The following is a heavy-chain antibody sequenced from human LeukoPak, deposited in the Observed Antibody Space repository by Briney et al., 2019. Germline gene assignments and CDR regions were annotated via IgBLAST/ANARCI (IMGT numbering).Heavy chain of an antibody. CDR2: ISSSSSYI. D-gene: IGHD3-10*01. V-gene: IGHV3-21*01. J-gene: IGHJ4*02. CDR1: GFTFSSYS. Sequence: GGSLRLSCAASGFTFSSYSMNWLRQAPGKGLEWVSSISSSSSYIYYADSVKGRFTISRDNAKNSLYLQMNSLRAEDTAVYYCAWGYYGSGSYYNSPYYFDYWGQGTLVTVSS. CDR3: AWGYYGSGSYYNSPYYFDY.